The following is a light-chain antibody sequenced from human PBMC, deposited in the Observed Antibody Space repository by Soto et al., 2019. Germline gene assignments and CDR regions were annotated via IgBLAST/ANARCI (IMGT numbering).Light chain of an antibody. CDR1: QSVSIY. CDR3: QQRVDWLT. CDR2: DAS. Sequence: EIVLTQSPGTLSLSPGDRATLSCRASQSVSIYLAWYQQKPGQAPRLLIYDASNRVTGLPARFSGSGSGTDFTLTISRVEPEDFAVYCCQQRVDWLTFGGGTKLEIK. J-gene: IGKJ4*01. V-gene: IGKV3-11*01.